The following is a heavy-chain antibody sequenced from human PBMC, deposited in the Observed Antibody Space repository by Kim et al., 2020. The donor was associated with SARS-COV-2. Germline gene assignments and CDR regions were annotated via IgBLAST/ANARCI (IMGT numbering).Heavy chain of an antibody. CDR2: IRSKTDGGTT. CDR3: TTVLFLSTSSWSA. V-gene: IGHV3-15*01. CDR1: GFSFNNAC. Sequence: GGSLRLSCVGSGFSFNNACMTWVRQTPGKGLEWVGRIRSKTDGGTTDYATPVRGRFTISRDDSKNTLYLQMNSLKTEDTAVYYCTTVLFLSTSSWSAWG. D-gene: IGHD3-3*01. J-gene: IGHJ5*01.